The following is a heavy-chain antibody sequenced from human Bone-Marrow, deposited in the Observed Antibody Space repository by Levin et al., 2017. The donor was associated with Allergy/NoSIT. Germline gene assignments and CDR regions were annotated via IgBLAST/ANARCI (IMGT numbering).Heavy chain of an antibody. J-gene: IGHJ4*02. CDR2: IRSRAHSYAT. V-gene: IGHV3-73*01. CDR3: ARDPGVGANHIDY. Sequence: PGESLKISCAASGFTFSDSAMHWVRQASGKGLEWIGRIRSRAHSYATGYVESVKGRFTLSRDDSRNTAFLQMNSLKTEDTAMYYCARDPGVGANHIDYWGQGTLVTVSS. CDR1: GFTFSDSA. D-gene: IGHD1-26*01.